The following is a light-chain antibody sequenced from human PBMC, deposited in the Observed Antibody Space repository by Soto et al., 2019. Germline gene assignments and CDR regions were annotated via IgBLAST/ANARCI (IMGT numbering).Light chain of an antibody. V-gene: IGLV3-9*01. CDR2: RDT. Sequence: SYELTQPLSVSVALGQTARITCGGNSIGGKTVHWYQQKPGQAPVVVIYRDTNRPSGIPERFSGSNSGNTATLTISRAQAGDEADYYCQVWDSSTVVFGGGTKVTVL. CDR3: QVWDSSTVV. J-gene: IGLJ2*01. CDR1: SIGGKT.